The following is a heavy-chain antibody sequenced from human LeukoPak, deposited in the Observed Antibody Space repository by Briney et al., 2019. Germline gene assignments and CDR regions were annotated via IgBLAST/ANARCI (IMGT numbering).Heavy chain of an antibody. Sequence: ASVKVSCKASGYTFTSYGISWVRQAPGQGLEWMGWISAYNGNTNYAQKLQGRVTMTTDTSTSTAYMELRSLRSDDTAVYYCARDTNWNDHYYYYGMYVWGQGTTVTFSS. D-gene: IGHD1-1*01. CDR1: GYTFTSYG. CDR3: ARDTNWNDHYYYYGMYV. CDR2: ISAYNGNT. J-gene: IGHJ6*02. V-gene: IGHV1-18*01.